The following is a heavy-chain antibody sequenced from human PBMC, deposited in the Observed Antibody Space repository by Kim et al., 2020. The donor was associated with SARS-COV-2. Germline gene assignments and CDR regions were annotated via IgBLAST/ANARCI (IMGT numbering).Heavy chain of an antibody. CDR3: ATWDTAMEHYFYYYGTDV. CDR1: GFTFSSYA. CDR2: ISDNGGRT. V-gene: IGHV3-23*01. J-gene: IGHJ6*02. Sequence: GGSLRLSCAASGFTFSSYAMSWVRQAPGKGLEWVSTISDNGGRTYYANSVKGRFTISRDNSKNTLDLQMNSLRAADTAVYYCATWDTAMEHYFYYYGTDVWGQGTTVTVSS. D-gene: IGHD5-18*01.